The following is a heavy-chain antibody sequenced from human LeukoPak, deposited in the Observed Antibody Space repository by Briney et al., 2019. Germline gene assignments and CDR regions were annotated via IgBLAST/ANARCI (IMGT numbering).Heavy chain of an antibody. D-gene: IGHD3-22*01. J-gene: IGHJ4*02. CDR3: ARDHYYDSSGCYLDY. CDR1: GGTFSSYA. V-gene: IGHV1-69*05. Sequence: SVKVSCKASGGTFSSYAISWVRQAPGQGLEWMGRIIPIFGTANYAQKFQGRVTITTDESTSTAYMELSSLRSEDTAVYYCARDHYYDSSGCYLDYWGQGTLATVSS. CDR2: IIPIFGTA.